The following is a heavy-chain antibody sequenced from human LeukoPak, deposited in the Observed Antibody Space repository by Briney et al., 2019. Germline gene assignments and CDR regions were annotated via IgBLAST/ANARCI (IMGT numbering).Heavy chain of an antibody. V-gene: IGHV1-18*01. CDR2: VSGHNGDT. Sequence: GASVKVSCTASGYTFTTYGVTWVRQAPGQGREWMGWVSGHNGDTDYAQKLQGRVTMTIVTSTSTAYMELRNLISDDTAVYFCARDRHSGYSSVWYDHWGQGTLVTVSS. CDR1: GYTFTTYG. J-gene: IGHJ5*02. CDR3: ARDRHSGYSSVWYDH. D-gene: IGHD6-25*01.